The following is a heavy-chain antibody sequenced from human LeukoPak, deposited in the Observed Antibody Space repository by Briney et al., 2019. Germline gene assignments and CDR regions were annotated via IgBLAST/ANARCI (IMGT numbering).Heavy chain of an antibody. V-gene: IGHV4-34*01. CDR1: GGSFSGYY. CDR2: INHSGST. CDR3: ARGPPARYYDSSGYYGY. D-gene: IGHD3-22*01. Sequence: SETLSLTCAVYGGSFSGYYWSWIRQPPGKGLEWIGEINHSGSTNYNPSLKSRVTISVDTSKHQFSLKLSSVTAADTAVYYCARGPPARYYDSSGYYGYWGQGTLVTVSS. J-gene: IGHJ4*02.